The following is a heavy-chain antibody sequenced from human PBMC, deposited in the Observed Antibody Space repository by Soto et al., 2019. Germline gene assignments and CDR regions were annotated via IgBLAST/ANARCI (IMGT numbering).Heavy chain of an antibody. CDR3: ARLIHCKTTSCYFDY. J-gene: IGHJ4*02. V-gene: IGHV4-30-2*03. D-gene: IGHD2-2*01. CDR2: IYHSGTT. CDR1: GGSISSGGYS. Sequence: PLQPLPLTRSVSGGSISSGGYSWSWIRQQPGKGLEWIGYIYHSGTTYYNPSLKSRVTISEDTSKNQFSLKLSSVTAADTAVFYCARLIHCKTTSCYFDYWGQGTLVTVSS.